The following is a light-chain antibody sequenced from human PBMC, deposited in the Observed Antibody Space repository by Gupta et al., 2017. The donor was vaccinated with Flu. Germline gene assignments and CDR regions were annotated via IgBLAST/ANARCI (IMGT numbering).Light chain of an antibody. J-gene: IGKJ1*01. CDR1: QSVRNY. Sequence: EILLTQSPATLSLSPGETATLSCRASQSVRNYLAWYQQKAGQPPRLLIYDAYNRATGVTARFGGSGSGTDFTLTSRRRETEDFDVYYSQQRSGRTFGQGTKVEI. V-gene: IGKV3-11*01. CDR3: QQRSGRT. CDR2: DAY.